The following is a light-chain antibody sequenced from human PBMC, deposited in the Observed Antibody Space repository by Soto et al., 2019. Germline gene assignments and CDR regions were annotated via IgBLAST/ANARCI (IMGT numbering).Light chain of an antibody. J-gene: IGKJ3*01. V-gene: IGKV1-9*01. CDR3: QQLRGS. Sequence: DIQLTQSPSFLSASVGDRVTITCRASQGISNSLAWYQQKPGKAPYLLIYAASTLQSGVPSLFSGSGSGTEFTLTISSLQPEDFATYYCQQLRGSFGPGTKVDFK. CDR2: AAS. CDR1: QGISNS.